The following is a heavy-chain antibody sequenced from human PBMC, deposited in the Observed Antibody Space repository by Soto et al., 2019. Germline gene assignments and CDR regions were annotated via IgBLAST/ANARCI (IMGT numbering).Heavy chain of an antibody. CDR3: ARHGPYDFWSGYYTSENYFDY. CDR2: IYYSGST. Sequence: SETLSLTCTVSGGSISSSRYYWGWLRQHPGKEREWIGSIYYSGSTYYNPSSKSRVTISVDTSKNQFSLKMSSVTAADTAVYYCARHGPYDFWSGYYTSENYFDYWGQGTLVTVSS. J-gene: IGHJ4*02. CDR1: GGSISSSRYY. D-gene: IGHD3-3*01. V-gene: IGHV4-39*01.